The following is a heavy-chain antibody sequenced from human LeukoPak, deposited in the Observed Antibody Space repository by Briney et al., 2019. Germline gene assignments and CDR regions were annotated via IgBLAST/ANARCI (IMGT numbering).Heavy chain of an antibody. D-gene: IGHD3/OR15-3a*01. V-gene: IGHV1-58*02. CDR2: IIVGSGNT. J-gene: IGHJ5*02. CDR1: GFDFVTSV. CDR3: ATEGGLGLGGNWFDP. Sequence: SVKVSCKTSGFDFVTSVIHWVRQARGQRLEWIGEIIVGSGNTKYGEKFQERATISRDMSTSTVYVELTSLRSGDTAVYYCATEGGLGLGGNWFDPWGQGTLVTVSS.